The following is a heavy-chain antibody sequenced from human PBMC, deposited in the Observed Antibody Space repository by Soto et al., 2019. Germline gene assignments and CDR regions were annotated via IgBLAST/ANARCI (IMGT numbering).Heavy chain of an antibody. CDR3: ARGSYYYGSGSSLGYFDY. Sequence: SETLSLTCTVSGGSISSGDYYWSWIRQPPGKGLEWIGYIYYSGSTYYNPSLKSRVTISVDTSKNQFSLKLSSVTAADTAVYYCARGSYYYGSGSSLGYFDYRGKGTLVTVSS. CDR2: IYYSGST. D-gene: IGHD3-10*01. J-gene: IGHJ4*02. V-gene: IGHV4-30-4*01. CDR1: GGSISSGDYY.